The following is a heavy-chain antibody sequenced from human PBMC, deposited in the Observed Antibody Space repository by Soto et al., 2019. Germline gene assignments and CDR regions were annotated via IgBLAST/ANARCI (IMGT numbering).Heavy chain of an antibody. V-gene: IGHV4-34*01. CDR3: ARGPDYSEHGGSVDY. CDR1: GGSFSGYY. CDR2: INHSGST. J-gene: IGHJ4*02. D-gene: IGHD4-4*01. Sequence: PSETLSLTCAVYGGSFSGYYWSWIRQPPGKGLEWIGEINHSGSTNYNPSLKSRVTISVDTSKNQFSLKLSSVTAADTAVYYCARGPDYSEHGGSVDYWGQGTLVTVSS.